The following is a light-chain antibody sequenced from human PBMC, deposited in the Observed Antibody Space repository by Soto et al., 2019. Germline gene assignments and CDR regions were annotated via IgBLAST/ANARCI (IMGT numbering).Light chain of an antibody. CDR2: PEGTGSY. CDR1: SGHSSYI. V-gene: IGLV4-60*02. Sequence: QLVLTQSSSASASLGSSVKLTCTLSSGHSSYIIAWHQQQPGKAPRYLMKPEGTGSYNKGSGVPDRFSGSSSGADRYLTISNLQFEDEADYYCETWDRNTVVFGGGTKLTVL. J-gene: IGLJ2*01. CDR3: ETWDRNTVV.